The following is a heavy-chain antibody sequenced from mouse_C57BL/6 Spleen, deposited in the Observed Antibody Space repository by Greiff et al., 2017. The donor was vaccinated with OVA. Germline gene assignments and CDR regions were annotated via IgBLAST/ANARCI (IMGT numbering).Heavy chain of an antibody. J-gene: IGHJ2*01. CDR1: GYTFTSYW. D-gene: IGHD2-3*01. V-gene: IGHV1-50*01. CDR2: IDPSDSYT. CDR3: ASFYY. Sequence: QVQLQQPGAELVKPGASLKLSCKASGYTFTSYWMQWVKQRPGQGLEWIGEIDPSDSYTNYNQKFKGKATLTVDTSSSTAYMQLSSLTSEDSAVYYCASFYYWGQGTTLTVAS.